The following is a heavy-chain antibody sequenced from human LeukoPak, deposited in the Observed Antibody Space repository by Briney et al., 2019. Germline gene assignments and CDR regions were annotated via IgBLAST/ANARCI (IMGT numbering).Heavy chain of an antibody. CDR3: TTAGEAYYYDSSGYYYFDY. CDR1: GFTFSNAW. D-gene: IGHD3-22*01. CDR2: IKSKTDGGTT. Sequence: GGSLRLSCAASGFTFSNAWMSWVRQAPGKGLEWVGRIKSKTDGGTTDYAAPVKGRFTISRDDSKNTLYLQMNSLKTEDTAVYYCTTAGEAYYYDSSGYYYFDYWGQGTLVTVSS. J-gene: IGHJ4*02. V-gene: IGHV3-15*01.